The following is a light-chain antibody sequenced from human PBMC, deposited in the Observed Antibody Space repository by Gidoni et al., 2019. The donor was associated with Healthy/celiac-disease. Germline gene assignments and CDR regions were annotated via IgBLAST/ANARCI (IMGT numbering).Light chain of an antibody. CDR3: QQYNSYWT. CDR1: QSISSW. Sequence: DIQMTQSPSTVSASVGDRVTITCRASQSISSWLAWYQQKPGKAPKLLSYKASSLESGVPSMFSGSGSGTEFTLTISSLQPDDFSTYYCQQYNSYWTFGQXTKVEIK. V-gene: IGKV1-5*03. CDR2: KAS. J-gene: IGKJ1*01.